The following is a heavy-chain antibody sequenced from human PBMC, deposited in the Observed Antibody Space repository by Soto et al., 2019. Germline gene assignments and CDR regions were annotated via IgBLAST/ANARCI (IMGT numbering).Heavy chain of an antibody. CDR1: GSSFTSYW. Sequence: GESLKISCKGSGSSFTSYWIGLVRPMPGKGQGWVGIIYPGDSATRASPSFQGQVIITADNTISTSFLPPSSMKAPATAMYYCARLSMVRGKFPSYYYYCMDVWGQGTTVTVSS. D-gene: IGHD3-10*01. CDR2: IYPGDSAT. CDR3: ARLSMVRGKFPSYYYYCMDV. J-gene: IGHJ6*02. V-gene: IGHV5-51*01.